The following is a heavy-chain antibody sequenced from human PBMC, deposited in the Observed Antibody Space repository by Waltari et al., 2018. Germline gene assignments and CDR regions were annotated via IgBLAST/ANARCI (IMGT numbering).Heavy chain of an antibody. CDR3: ARVPIPLHDEYYFDY. V-gene: IGHV3-48*03. CDR1: GFTFSSYE. D-gene: IGHD1-26*01. Sequence: EVQLVESGGGLVQPGGSLRLSCAASGFTFSSYEMNWVRQAPGKGLEWVSYISSSGSTIYYADSVKCRFTISRDNAKNSLYLQMNSLRAEDTAVYYCARVPIPLHDEYYFDYWGQGTLVTVSS. J-gene: IGHJ4*02. CDR2: ISSSGSTI.